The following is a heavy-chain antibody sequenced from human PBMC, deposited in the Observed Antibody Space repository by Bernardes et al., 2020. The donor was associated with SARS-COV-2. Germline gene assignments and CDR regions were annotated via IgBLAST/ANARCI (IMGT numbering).Heavy chain of an antibody. CDR3: ASPSGSYSAFDI. D-gene: IGHD1-26*01. CDR1: GYTFTSYG. CDR2: ISAYNGNT. Sequence: AGVKVPCKASGYTFTSYGISWVRQAPGQGLEWMGWISAYNGNTNYAQKLQGRVTMTTDTSTSTAYMELRSLRSDDTAVYYCASPSGSYSAFDIWGQGTMVTVSS. V-gene: IGHV1-18*01. J-gene: IGHJ3*02.